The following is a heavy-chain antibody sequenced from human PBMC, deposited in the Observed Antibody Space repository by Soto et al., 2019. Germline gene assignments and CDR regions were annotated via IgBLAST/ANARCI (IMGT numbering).Heavy chain of an antibody. V-gene: IGHV3-49*03. J-gene: IGHJ2*01. CDR1: GFTFGDYG. CDR3: TRERWDYGDPKWYFEL. Sequence: GGSLRLSCSTSGFTFGDYGMTWFRQAPGKGLEWVGLIRSKSYGKTTEYAASATDRFTISRDDSKRIAYLQMNSLKADDTAVYYCTRERWDYGDPKWYFELRGRGTPVTVSS. CDR2: IRSKSYGKTT. D-gene: IGHD4-17*01.